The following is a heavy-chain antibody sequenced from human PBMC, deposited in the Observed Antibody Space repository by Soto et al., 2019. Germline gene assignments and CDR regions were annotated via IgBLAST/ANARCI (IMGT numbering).Heavy chain of an antibody. D-gene: IGHD6-13*01. CDR2: ISGSDDTT. V-gene: IGHV3-23*01. Sequence: EVQLLESGGGLVQPGGSLRLSCAVSGFTVSSYAMSWVRQAPGKGLEWVSAISGSDDTTYYADSVKGRFTISRDNSKNTLYLQMNSLGAEDTAVYYCAKAGKAVGGNYFDHWGQGTLVTVSS. CDR1: GFTVSSYA. J-gene: IGHJ4*02. CDR3: AKAGKAVGGNYFDH.